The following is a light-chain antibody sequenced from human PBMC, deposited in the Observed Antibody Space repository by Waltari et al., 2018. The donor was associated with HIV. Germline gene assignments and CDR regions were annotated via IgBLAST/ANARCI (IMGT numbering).Light chain of an antibody. Sequence: DVLLTQSPVSLAVTPGESASISCKSSQGLLHKNGKNYLDWYVKKPGQTPQLLMYMSSNLAAGVPVRFSGSGSGTEFTLKISRVEAEDVGLYYCMQALHTPFMFGHGTRLEI. J-gene: IGKJ5*01. CDR3: MQALHTPFM. CDR1: QGLLHKNGKNY. V-gene: IGKV2-28*01. CDR2: MSS.